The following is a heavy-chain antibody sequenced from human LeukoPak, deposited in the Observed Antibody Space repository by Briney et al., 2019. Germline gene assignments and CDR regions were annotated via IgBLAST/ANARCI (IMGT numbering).Heavy chain of an antibody. CDR2: IKSKTDGGTI. Sequence: GGSLRLSCAASGFTFNNAWMNWVRQAPGKGLEWVGRIKSKTDGGTIDYAAPVKGRFTISRDDSKKTPYLQMNSLKTEDTAVYYCTTVCSYGWSYLDYWGQGTLVTVSS. CDR1: GFTFNNAW. D-gene: IGHD5-18*01. CDR3: TTVCSYGWSYLDY. J-gene: IGHJ4*02. V-gene: IGHV3-15*07.